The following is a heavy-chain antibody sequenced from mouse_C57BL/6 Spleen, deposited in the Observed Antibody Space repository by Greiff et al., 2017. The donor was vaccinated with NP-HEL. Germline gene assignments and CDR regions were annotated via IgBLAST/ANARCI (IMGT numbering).Heavy chain of an antibody. CDR2: INPNNGGT. CDR1: GYTFTDYY. Sequence: VQLQQSGPELVKPGASVKISCKASGYTFTDYYMNWVKQSHGKSLEWIGDINPNNGGTSYNQKFKGKATLTVDKSSSTAYMELRSLTSEDSAVYYCARWGYGSSYEDYAMDYWGQGTSVTVSS. D-gene: IGHD1-1*01. V-gene: IGHV1-26*01. J-gene: IGHJ4*01. CDR3: ARWGYGSSYEDYAMDY.